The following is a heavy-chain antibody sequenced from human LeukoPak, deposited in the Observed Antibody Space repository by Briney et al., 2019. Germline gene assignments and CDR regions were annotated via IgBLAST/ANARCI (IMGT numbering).Heavy chain of an antibody. D-gene: IGHD3-16*02. CDR3: AKGVRTVWGSYRTQYYFDY. J-gene: IGHJ4*02. CDR1: GFTFSSHG. V-gene: IGHV3-23*01. Sequence: PGGSLRLSCAASGFTFSSHGMSWVRQAPGKGLEWVSTISGSGDYTYYADSVKGRFTISRDNSKNTLYLQMNSLRAEDTAVYYCAKGVRTVWGSYRTQYYFDYWGQGTLVTVSS. CDR2: ISGSGDYT.